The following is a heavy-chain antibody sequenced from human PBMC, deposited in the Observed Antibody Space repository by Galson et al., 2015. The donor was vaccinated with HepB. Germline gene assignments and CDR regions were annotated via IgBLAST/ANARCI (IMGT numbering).Heavy chain of an antibody. CDR2: IIPVLDIT. CDR3: ARSHYYDSSPFDS. Sequence: FDKYNFNWVRQAPGQGLEWMGKIIPVLDITKYAQKFQGRVTITADTSTSTAYMELSSLRSDDTALYYCARSHYYDSSPFDSWGQGTLVTVSS. J-gene: IGHJ4*02. V-gene: IGHV1-69*02. D-gene: IGHD3-22*01. CDR1: FDKYN.